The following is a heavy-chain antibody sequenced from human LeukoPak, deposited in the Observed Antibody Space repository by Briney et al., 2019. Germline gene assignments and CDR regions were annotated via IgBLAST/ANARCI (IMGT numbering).Heavy chain of an antibody. CDR3: ARQATYSSSWYEWLVKWFDP. J-gene: IGHJ5*02. V-gene: IGHV4-39*01. Sequence: PSETLSLTCTVSGGSISSSSYYWGWIRQPPGTGLEWIGSIYYSGNTYYNPSLKSRVTISVDTSKNQFSLKLSSVTAADTAVYYCARQATYSSSWYEWLVKWFDPWGQGTLVTVSS. CDR1: GGSISSSSYY. CDR2: IYYSGNT. D-gene: IGHD6-13*01.